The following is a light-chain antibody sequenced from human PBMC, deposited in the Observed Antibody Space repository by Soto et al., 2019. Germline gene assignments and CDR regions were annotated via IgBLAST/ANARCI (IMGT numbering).Light chain of an antibody. J-gene: IGLJ1*01. CDR2: NVY. CDR3: NSYTSAGTYV. V-gene: IGLV2-14*03. Sequence: QSALTQPASVSGSPGQSITIFCTGTSSDIGIYNFVSWYQQHPGKAPKLMIYNVYSRPSGVSSRFSGSKSGNTASLTISWLQAEDEADYYCNSYTSAGTYVFGTGTKLTVL. CDR1: SSDIGIYNF.